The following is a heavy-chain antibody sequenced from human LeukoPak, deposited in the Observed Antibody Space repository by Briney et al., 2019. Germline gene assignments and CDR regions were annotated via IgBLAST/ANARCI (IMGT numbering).Heavy chain of an antibody. Sequence: GGSLRLSCAASGFTFSSYGMHWVRKAPGKGLEWVAVISYDGSNKYYAASVKGRFTISRDNSKNTLYLQMNSLRAEDTAVYYCAKDYDYVWGSYRHFDYWGQGTLVTVSS. CDR2: ISYDGSNK. V-gene: IGHV3-30*18. CDR1: GFTFSSYG. J-gene: IGHJ4*02. D-gene: IGHD3-16*02. CDR3: AKDYDYVWGSYRHFDY.